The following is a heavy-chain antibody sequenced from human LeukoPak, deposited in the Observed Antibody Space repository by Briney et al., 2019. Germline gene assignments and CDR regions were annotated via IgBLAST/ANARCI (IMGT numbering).Heavy chain of an antibody. Sequence: GGSLRLSCAASGFTFTRYWMVWVRQAPGMGLEWVANINHDGSDKNYVDSVKGRFTISRDNAKNLLYLQMNSLRAEDTAVYFCAREDWGPDYWGQGTPVTVSS. CDR3: AREDWGPDY. CDR2: INHDGSDK. J-gene: IGHJ4*02. V-gene: IGHV3-7*01. D-gene: IGHD7-27*01. CDR1: GFTFTRYW.